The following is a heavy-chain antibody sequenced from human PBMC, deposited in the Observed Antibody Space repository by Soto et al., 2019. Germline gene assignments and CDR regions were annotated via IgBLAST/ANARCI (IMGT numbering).Heavy chain of an antibody. D-gene: IGHD6-13*01. Sequence: QVQLVQSGAEVKKPGASVKVSCKASGYTFTSYGISWVRQAPGQGLEWMGWISAYNGNTNYAQKLQGRVTMTTDTSTSTAYMELRSLRSDDTAVYYCARDVEQQLAYYYYYGMDVWGQGTTVTVSS. CDR1: GYTFTSYG. CDR2: ISAYNGNT. V-gene: IGHV1-18*01. CDR3: ARDVEQQLAYYYYYGMDV. J-gene: IGHJ6*02.